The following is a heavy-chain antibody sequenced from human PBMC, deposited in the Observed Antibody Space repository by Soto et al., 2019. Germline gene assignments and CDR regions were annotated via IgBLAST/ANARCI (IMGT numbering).Heavy chain of an antibody. CDR2: ISNGGDT. CDR3: AREPRYLSGGSCSITGDAFDI. V-gene: IGHV3-66*01. D-gene: IGHD2-15*01. CDR1: GLIVSSTY. Sequence: EVQLVESGGGLVQPGGSLRLSCAASGLIVSSTYMSWVRQAPGKGLEWVSVISNGGDTHYADSVKGRFSLSRDISNNTLHLQMSSLRVEDTAVYYCAREPRYLSGGSCSITGDAFDIWGQGTMVTVSS. J-gene: IGHJ3*02.